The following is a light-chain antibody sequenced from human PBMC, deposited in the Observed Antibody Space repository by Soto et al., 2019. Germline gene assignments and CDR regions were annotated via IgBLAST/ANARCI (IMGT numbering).Light chain of an antibody. CDR1: QSVSSNF. J-gene: IGKJ5*01. CDR3: QQHSNWPPIT. CDR2: GVS. Sequence: EIVLTQSPGTLSLSPGESATLSCSASQSVSSNFLAWYQQKPGQAPRLLXYGVSSRASGIPDRFFGSGSGTDFTLTINRLEPEDFAVYYCQQHSNWPPITFGQGTRLEIK. V-gene: IGKV3D-20*02.